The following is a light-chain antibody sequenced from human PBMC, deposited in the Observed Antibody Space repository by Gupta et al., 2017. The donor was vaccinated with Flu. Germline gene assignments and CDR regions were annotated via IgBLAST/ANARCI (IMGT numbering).Light chain of an antibody. Sequence: EIEMTQTPLSLPVTPGQSASISCKSSQTLLHSDGKNYLYWYLQRPGQPPQLLIYEASNRFSGVPDRFSGSGSGTEFTLRISRGEAGDVGVYYCMQNVQLPLFTFGPGTKVDIK. V-gene: IGKV2D-29*01. CDR1: QTLLHSDGKNY. J-gene: IGKJ3*01. CDR3: MQNVQLPLFT. CDR2: EAS.